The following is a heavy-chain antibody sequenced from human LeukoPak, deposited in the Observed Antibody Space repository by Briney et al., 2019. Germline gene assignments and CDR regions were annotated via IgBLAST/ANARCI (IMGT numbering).Heavy chain of an antibody. Sequence: PGGSLRLSCAASGFIFSNYGMHWVRQAPGKGLEWVAFIRYDGSNKYYADSVKGRFTISRDNSKNTLFLQMSSLRAEDTAVYYCAREGSLIYYMDVWGKGTTVTVSS. V-gene: IGHV3-30*02. CDR3: AREGSLIYYMDV. D-gene: IGHD3-16*01. CDR2: IRYDGSNK. CDR1: GFIFSNYG. J-gene: IGHJ6*03.